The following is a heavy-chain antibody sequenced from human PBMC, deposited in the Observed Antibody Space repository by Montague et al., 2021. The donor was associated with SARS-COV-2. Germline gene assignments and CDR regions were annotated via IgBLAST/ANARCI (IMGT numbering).Heavy chain of an antibody. Sequence: TLSLTCTVSGGSISSGGYCWSWIRQHPGKGLEWIGYIYYSGSTYYNPSLKSRLTISVDTSKNRFSLKLSSVTAADTAMYYCARARVVVATTRNWFDPWGQGTLVTVSS. CDR3: ARARVVVATTRNWFDP. V-gene: IGHV4-31*03. CDR2: IYYSGST. J-gene: IGHJ5*02. CDR1: GGSISSGGYC. D-gene: IGHD2-2*01.